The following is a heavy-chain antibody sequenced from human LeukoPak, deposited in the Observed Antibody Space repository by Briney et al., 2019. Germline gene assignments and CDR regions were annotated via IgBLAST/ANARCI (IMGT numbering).Heavy chain of an antibody. V-gene: IGHV1-46*01. CDR2: INPSGGST. CDR1: GYTFTSYY. D-gene: IGHD6-6*01. Sequence: ASVKVSCKASGYTFTSYYMHWVRQAPGQGLEWMGIINPSGGSTSYAQKFQGRVTMTRDTSTSTVYMELSSLRSEDTAVYYCASVRIADRDYYYYMDVWGKGTTVTISS. J-gene: IGHJ6*03. CDR3: ASVRIADRDYYYYMDV.